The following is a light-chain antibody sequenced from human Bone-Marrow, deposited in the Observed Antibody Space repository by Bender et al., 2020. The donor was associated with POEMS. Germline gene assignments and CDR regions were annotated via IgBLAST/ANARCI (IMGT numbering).Light chain of an antibody. Sequence: QSALTQPASVSGSPGQSITISCTGTSSDIGSSKYVSWYQQHPGKAPKLMIYEVSKRPSGVPNRFSGSKSGNTASLTISGLQTEDEADYYCCSYADGSPPYWVFGGGTKLTVL. J-gene: IGLJ3*02. CDR1: SSDIGSSKY. CDR2: EVS. V-gene: IGLV2-23*02. CDR3: CSYADGSPPYWV.